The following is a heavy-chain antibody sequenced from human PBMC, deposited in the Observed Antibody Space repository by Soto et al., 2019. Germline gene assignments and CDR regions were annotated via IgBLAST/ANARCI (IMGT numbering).Heavy chain of an antibody. CDR1: GGSISSGGYS. J-gene: IGHJ4*02. Sequence: SETLSLTCAVSGGSISSGGYSWSWIRQPPGKGLEWIGYIYHSGSTYYNPSLKSRVTISVDRSKNQFSLKLSSVTAADTAVYYCARGRKYCSSTSCYYFDYWGQGTLVTVSS. CDR3: ARGRKYCSSTSCYYFDY. V-gene: IGHV4-30-2*01. CDR2: IYHSGST. D-gene: IGHD2-2*01.